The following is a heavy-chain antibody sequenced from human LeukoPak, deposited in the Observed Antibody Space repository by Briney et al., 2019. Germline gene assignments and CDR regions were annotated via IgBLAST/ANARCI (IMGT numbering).Heavy chain of an antibody. CDR3: AKDSVLGDYIDY. J-gene: IGHJ4*02. Sequence: SGGSLRLSCAASGFTFSSYGMHWVRQAPGKGLEWVAVISYDGSNKYYADSVKGRFTISRDNSKNTLYLQMNSLRAEDTAVYYCAKDSVLGDYIDYWGQGTLVTVSS. D-gene: IGHD4-17*01. CDR1: GFTFSSYG. CDR2: ISYDGSNK. V-gene: IGHV3-30*18.